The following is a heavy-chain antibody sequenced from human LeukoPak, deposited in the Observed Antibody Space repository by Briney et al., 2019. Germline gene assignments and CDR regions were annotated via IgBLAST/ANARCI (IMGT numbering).Heavy chain of an antibody. V-gene: IGHV3-74*01. J-gene: IGHJ4*02. CDR3: VSASSHRIAAGGDY. CDR2: ISGDGSSR. CDR1: GFTFSNYW. D-gene: IGHD6-13*01. Sequence: PGGSLRLSCAASGFTFSNYWMHWVRQAPGEGLVWVSRISGDGSSRNYADSVKGRFTISRDNAKNTVYLQMNSLRAEDTAVYYCVSASSHRIAAGGDYWGQGTLVTVS.